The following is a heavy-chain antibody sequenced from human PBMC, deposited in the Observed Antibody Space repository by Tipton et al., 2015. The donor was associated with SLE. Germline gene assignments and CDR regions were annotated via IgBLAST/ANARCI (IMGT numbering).Heavy chain of an antibody. CDR3: GRAIGVHYFHV. V-gene: IGHV4-39*07. J-gene: IGHJ4*02. D-gene: IGHD2-21*01. CDR1: GDSISNDNYY. Sequence: LSLTCTISGDSISNDNYYWGWIRQPPGEGLELIGNINYSGTTYYNPSLKTRVTISVDASKTQFSLRLTSVTAADTAVYYCGRAIGVHYFHVWGQGTLVTVSS. CDR2: INYSGTT.